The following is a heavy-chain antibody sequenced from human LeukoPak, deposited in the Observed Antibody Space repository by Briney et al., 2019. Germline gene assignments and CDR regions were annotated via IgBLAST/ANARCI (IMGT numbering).Heavy chain of an antibody. CDR1: GFTLSSYS. CDR3: ARSYAPGYI. J-gene: IGHJ3*02. D-gene: IGHD2-2*01. V-gene: IGHV3-21*04. CDR2: ISRSSAYI. Sequence: GGSLRLSCAASGFTLSSYSMNWVRQAPGKGLEWVSSISRSSAYIYYADSVKGRFTISRDNSKNTLYLQMNSLRAGDTAVYYCARSYAPGYIWGQGTMVTVSS.